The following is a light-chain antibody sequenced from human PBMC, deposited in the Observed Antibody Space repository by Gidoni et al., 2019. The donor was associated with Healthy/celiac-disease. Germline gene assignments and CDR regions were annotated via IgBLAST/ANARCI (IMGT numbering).Light chain of an antibody. V-gene: IGLV2-14*01. CDR3: SSYTSSSTLVV. Sequence: QSALTQPVSVSGSPGQSITISCTGTSSDVGGYNYVSWYQQHPGKAPKLMIYEVSNRPSGVSNRFSGSKSCNTASLTISGLQAEDEADYYCSSYTSSSTLVVFGGGTKLTVL. J-gene: IGLJ2*01. CDR2: EVS. CDR1: SSDVGGYNY.